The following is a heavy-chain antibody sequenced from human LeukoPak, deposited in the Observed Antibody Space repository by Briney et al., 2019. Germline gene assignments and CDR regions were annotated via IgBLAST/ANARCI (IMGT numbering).Heavy chain of an antibody. V-gene: IGHV1-46*01. Sequence: ASVKVSCKASGYTFTSYYMHWVRQAPGQGLEWMGIINPSGGSTSYAQKFQGRVTMTRDTSTSTVYMELSSLRSEDTAVYYCAREGHVEMATIFWFDPWGQGTLVTVSS. CDR2: INPSGGST. CDR1: GYTFTSYY. J-gene: IGHJ5*02. D-gene: IGHD5-24*01. CDR3: AREGHVEMATIFWFDP.